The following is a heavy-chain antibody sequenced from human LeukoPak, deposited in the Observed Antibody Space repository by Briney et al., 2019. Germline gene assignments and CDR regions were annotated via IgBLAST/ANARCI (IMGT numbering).Heavy chain of an antibody. V-gene: IGHV1-18*01. CDR2: ISAYNGNT. D-gene: IGHD2-15*01. CDR1: GYTFTSYG. CDR3: ARDQEDIVVVVAATPFWFDP. Sequence: APVKVSCKAFGYTFTSYGISWVRQAPGQGLKWMGWISAYNGNTNYAQKLQGRVTMTTDTSTSTAYMELRSLRSDDTAVYYCARDQEDIVVVVAATPFWFDPWGQGTLVTVSS. J-gene: IGHJ5*02.